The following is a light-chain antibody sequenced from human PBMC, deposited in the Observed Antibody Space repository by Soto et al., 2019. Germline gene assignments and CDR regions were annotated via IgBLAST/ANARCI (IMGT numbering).Light chain of an antibody. V-gene: IGKV3-15*01. CDR3: HQYYNWPAYT. CDR1: ETGRTN. CDR2: GAS. Sequence: IVMTQAPVTLSVSPGERVTLSCRASETGRTNLAWFQQKPGQTPRLLIFGASTRATGIPTRFTGSGSETEFTLTIDSLQSEDRAVYYCHQYYNWPAYTLGQGTKREI. J-gene: IGKJ2*01.